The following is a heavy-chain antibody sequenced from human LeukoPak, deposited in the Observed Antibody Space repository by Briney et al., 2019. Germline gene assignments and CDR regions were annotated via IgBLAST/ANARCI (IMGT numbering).Heavy chain of an antibody. V-gene: IGHV3-66*02. CDR3: LPNGPNYFMDV. CDR2: IYSFGRT. D-gene: IGHD1-1*01. Sequence: GGSLRLSCAASAFTVSGNHMTWVRQAPGKGLEWVSVIYSFGRTHYADSVKGRFTISRDNSKNTLYLQMSSLRADDTAVYYCLPNGPNYFMDVWGQGTTVTVSS. J-gene: IGHJ6*03. CDR1: AFTVSGNH.